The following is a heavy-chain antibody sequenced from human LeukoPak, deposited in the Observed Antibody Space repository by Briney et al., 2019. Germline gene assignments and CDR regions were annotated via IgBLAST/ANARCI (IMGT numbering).Heavy chain of an antibody. J-gene: IGHJ3*02. Sequence: ASVKVSCKASGYTFTNYYIHWVRQAPGQGLEWMGLINPGGDNTDYAQNFQGRVTMTRDTSTSTVYMGLSSLRSEDTAVYYCARIRDGYNNAYDIWGQGTMVTVSS. V-gene: IGHV1-46*01. CDR2: INPGGDNT. D-gene: IGHD5-24*01. CDR3: ARIRDGYNNAYDI. CDR1: GYTFTNYY.